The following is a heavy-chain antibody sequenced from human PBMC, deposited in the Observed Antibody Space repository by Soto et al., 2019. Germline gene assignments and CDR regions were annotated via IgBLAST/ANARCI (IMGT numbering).Heavy chain of an antibody. Sequence: ESGGGLVQPGGSLRLSCAASGFTFSSYAMSWVRQAPGKGLEWVSAISGSGGSTYYADSVKGRFTISRDNSKNTLYLQMNSLRAEDTAVYYCAKLAVVGYCSSTSCSYFDYWGQGTLVTVSS. D-gene: IGHD2-2*01. CDR1: GFTFSSYA. V-gene: IGHV3-23*01. CDR2: ISGSGGST. J-gene: IGHJ4*02. CDR3: AKLAVVGYCSSTSCSYFDY.